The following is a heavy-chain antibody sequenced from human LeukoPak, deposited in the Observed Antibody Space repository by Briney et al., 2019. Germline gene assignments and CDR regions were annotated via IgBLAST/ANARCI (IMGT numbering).Heavy chain of an antibody. J-gene: IGHJ5*02. CDR1: GYTFTSYG. V-gene: IGHV1-18*01. CDR3: ARVGRGVLRYFDWPRGDWFDP. Sequence: GSVKVSCKASGYTFTSYGISWVRQAPGQGLEWMGWISAYNGNTNYAQELQGRVTMTTDTSTSTAYMELRSLRSDDTAVYYCARVGRGVLRYFDWPRGDWFDPWGQGTLVTVSS. D-gene: IGHD3-9*01. CDR2: ISAYNGNT.